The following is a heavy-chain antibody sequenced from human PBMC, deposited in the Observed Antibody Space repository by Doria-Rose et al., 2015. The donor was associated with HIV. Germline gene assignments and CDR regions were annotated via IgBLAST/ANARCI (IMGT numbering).Heavy chain of an antibody. Sequence: QVTLKESGPVLLKPTETLTLTCTVSGVSLSSPGMGVSWIRQPPGKALEWLANIFSDDERSYMTSLKSGLSISRDSYKSQVVVTMTDMDPVDTATYYCARIKSSRWYHKYYFDCWGEGTLVIVSA. J-gene: IGHJ4*02. CDR1: GVSLSSPGMG. D-gene: IGHD6-13*01. CDR3: ARIKSSRWYHKYYFDC. CDR2: IFSDDER. V-gene: IGHV2-26*01.